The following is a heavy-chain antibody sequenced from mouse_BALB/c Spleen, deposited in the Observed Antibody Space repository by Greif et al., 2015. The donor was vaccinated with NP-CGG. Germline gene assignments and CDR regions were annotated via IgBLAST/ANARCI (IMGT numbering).Heavy chain of an antibody. Sequence: QVQLQQSGPGLVQPSQSLSITCTVSGFSLTSYGVHWVRQSPGKGLEWLGVIWSGGSTDYNAAFISRLSISKDNSKSQVFFKMNSLQANDTAIYYCARNWGGKGHYYAMDYWGQGTSVTVSS. V-gene: IGHV2-2*02. CDR3: ARNWGGKGHYYAMDY. D-gene: IGHD2-1*01. CDR1: GFSLTSYG. CDR2: IWSGGST. J-gene: IGHJ4*01.